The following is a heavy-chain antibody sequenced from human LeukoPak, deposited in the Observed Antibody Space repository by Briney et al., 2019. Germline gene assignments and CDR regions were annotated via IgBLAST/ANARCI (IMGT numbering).Heavy chain of an antibody. CDR2: IRYDGSNK. D-gene: IGHD1-26*01. CDR1: GFTFSSYG. J-gene: IGHJ6*03. Sequence: GGSLRLSCAASGFTFSSYGIHWVRQAPGKGLEWVAFIRYDGSNKYYTDSVKGRFTISRDNSKNTLYLQMNSLRAEDTAVYYCAKGSGWEASYYYYYMDVWGKGTTVTISS. CDR3: AKGSGWEASYYYYYMDV. V-gene: IGHV3-30*02.